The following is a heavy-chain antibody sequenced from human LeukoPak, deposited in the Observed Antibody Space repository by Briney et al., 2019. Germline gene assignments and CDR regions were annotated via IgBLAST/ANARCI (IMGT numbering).Heavy chain of an antibody. CDR3: ARVGKIAAAAPSNPGYYYYYMDV. V-gene: IGHV3-74*01. Sequence: PGGSLRLSCAASGFTFSSYWMHWVRQAPGKGLVWVSRINSDGSSTSYADSVKGRFTISRDNAKNTLYLQMNSLRAEDTAVYYCARVGKIAAAAPSNPGYYYYYMDVWGKGTTVTVSS. D-gene: IGHD6-13*01. CDR1: GFTFSSYW. CDR2: INSDGSST. J-gene: IGHJ6*03.